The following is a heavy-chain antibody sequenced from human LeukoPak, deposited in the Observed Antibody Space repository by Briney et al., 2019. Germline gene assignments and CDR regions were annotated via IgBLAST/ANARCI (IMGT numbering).Heavy chain of an antibody. CDR3: AKSEVGAYYYYYMDV. CDR2: ISYDGSNK. V-gene: IGHV3-30*18. J-gene: IGHJ6*03. D-gene: IGHD1-26*01. CDR1: GFTFSSYG. Sequence: GGSLRLSCAASGFTFSSYGMHWVRQAPGKGLEWVAVISYDGSNKYYADSVKGRFTISRDNSKNTLYLQMNSLRAEDTAVYYCAKSEVGAYYYYYMDVWGKGTAVTVSS.